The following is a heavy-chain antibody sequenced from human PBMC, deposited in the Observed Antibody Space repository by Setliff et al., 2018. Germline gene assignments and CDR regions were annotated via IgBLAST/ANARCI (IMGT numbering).Heavy chain of an antibody. CDR1: GFTFSSFA. J-gene: IGHJ4*02. CDR2: INVGGTNT. Sequence: PGGSLRLSCAASGFTFSSFAMSWVRQAPGKRLEWVSIINVGGTNTYYRDSVKGRFTISRDNSKSTLYLQMSSLRAEDTAIYYCAKDKDVRVDYFDYWGPGTLVTVSS. CDR3: AKDKDVRVDYFDY. V-gene: IGHV3-23*01. D-gene: IGHD3-10*01.